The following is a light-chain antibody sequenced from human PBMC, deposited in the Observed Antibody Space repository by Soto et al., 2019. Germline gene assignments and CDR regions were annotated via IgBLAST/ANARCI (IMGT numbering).Light chain of an antibody. CDR2: AAS. CDR3: QLYGSSPPRYT. CDR1: QSVSSNY. J-gene: IGKJ2*01. Sequence: EIVLTQSPGTLYLSPGERATLSCRASQSVSSNYLAWYQQKRGQAPRLLIYAASARATGIPDRFSGSGSGTDFTLTISRLEPEDFAVYFCQLYGSSPPRYTLAQGTKVDIK. V-gene: IGKV3-20*01.